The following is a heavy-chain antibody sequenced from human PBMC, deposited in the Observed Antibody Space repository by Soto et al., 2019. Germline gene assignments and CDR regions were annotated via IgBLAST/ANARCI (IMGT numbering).Heavy chain of an antibody. CDR1: GGSISGYY. CDR3: ARDVGYCSGGSCYTGDAFDI. CDR2: TYYSGST. V-gene: IGHV4-59*01. D-gene: IGHD2-15*01. Sequence: SETLSLTCTVSGGSISGYYWSWSRQPPWKGLEWIGYTYYSGSTNYNPSLKSRLTISVDTSKNQFSLKLSSVTTADTAVYYCARDVGYCSGGSCYTGDAFDIWGQRTMVTVSS. J-gene: IGHJ3*02.